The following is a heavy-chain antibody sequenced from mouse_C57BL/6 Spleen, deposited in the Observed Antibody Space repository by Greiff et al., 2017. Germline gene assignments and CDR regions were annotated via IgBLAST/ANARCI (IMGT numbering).Heavy chain of an antibody. J-gene: IGHJ2*01. CDR3: ARAYSNYSYYFDY. D-gene: IGHD2-5*01. CDR2: IDPSDSYT. V-gene: IGHV1-50*01. Sequence: QVQLQQPGAELVKPGASVKLSCKASGYTFTSYWMQWVKQRPGQGLEWIGEIDPSDSYTNYNQKFKGKATLTVDTSSSTAYMQLSSLTSEDSAVYYCARAYSNYSYYFDYWGQGTTLTVSS. CDR1: GYTFTSYW.